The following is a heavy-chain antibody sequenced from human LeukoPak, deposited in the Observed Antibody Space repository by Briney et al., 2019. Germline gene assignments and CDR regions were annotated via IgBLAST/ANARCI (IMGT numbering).Heavy chain of an antibody. V-gene: IGHV3-64D*09. CDR2: ISSNGGST. CDR3: VKVTGYKQHY. CDR1: GFTFSSYA. J-gene: IGHJ4*02. D-gene: IGHD5-24*01. Sequence: RGSLRLSCSASGFTFSSYAMHWVRQAPGKGLEYVSAISSNGGSTYYADSVKGRFTISRDNSKNTQYLQMSSLRAEDTAVYYCVKVTGYKQHYWGQGTLVTVSS.